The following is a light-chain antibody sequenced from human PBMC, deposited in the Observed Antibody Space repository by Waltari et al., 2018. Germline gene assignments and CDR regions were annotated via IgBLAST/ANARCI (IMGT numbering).Light chain of an antibody. J-gene: IGKJ5*01. V-gene: IGKV3-15*01. CDR2: GAS. CDR3: QQYNNWPPNT. CDR1: QSVSSN. Sequence: ETVMTQSLATLSVSPGERATLSCRASQSVSSNLAWYQQKPGQAPRLLIYGASTRATGIPARFSGSGSGTEFTLTISSLQSEDFAVYYCQQYNNWPPNTFGQGTRLEIK.